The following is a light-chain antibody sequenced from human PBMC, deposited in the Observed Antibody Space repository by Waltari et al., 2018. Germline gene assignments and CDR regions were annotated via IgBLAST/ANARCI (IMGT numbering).Light chain of an antibody. CDR2: WAS. J-gene: IGKJ5*01. Sequence: DIVMTQSPDSLAVSLGERDTINCKSSQTVLYSSKNKNYLAWYQHKPGQPPKLLIYWASTRESGVPDRFSGSGSGTDFTLTISSLQAEDVAAYYCQQYHSSPFTFGQGTRLEIK. CDR1: QTVLYSSKNKNY. CDR3: QQYHSSPFT. V-gene: IGKV4-1*01.